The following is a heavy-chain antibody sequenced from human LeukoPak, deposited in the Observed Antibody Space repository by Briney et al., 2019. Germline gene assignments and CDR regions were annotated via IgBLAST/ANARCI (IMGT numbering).Heavy chain of an antibody. CDR1: GGTFSSYA. V-gene: IGHV1-69*04. D-gene: IGHD3-22*01. J-gene: IGHJ2*01. CDR3: ARAHPDYYDSSGYYGWYSDL. Sequence: GASVKVSCKASGGTFSSYAISWVRQAPGQGLEWMGRIIPIFGIANYAQKFQGRVTITADKSTSTAYMELSSLRSEDTAVYYCARAHPDYYDSSGYYGWYSDLWGRGTLVTVSS. CDR2: IIPIFGIA.